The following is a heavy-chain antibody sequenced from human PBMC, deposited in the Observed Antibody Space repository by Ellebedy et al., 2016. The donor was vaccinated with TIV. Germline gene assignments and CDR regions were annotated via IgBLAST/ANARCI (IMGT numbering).Heavy chain of an antibody. CDR2: IKHDGDQK. J-gene: IGHJ4*02. Sequence: GGSLRLSCAASGFTFSNYWMNWVRQAPGKGLEWVASIKHDGDQKYYVDSVKGRFSISRDNAKNSLYLQMNSLRAEDTAVYYCASAMGRGSYWGQGTLVTVSS. D-gene: IGHD3-10*01. V-gene: IGHV3-7*03. CDR1: GFTFSNYW. CDR3: ASAMGRGSY.